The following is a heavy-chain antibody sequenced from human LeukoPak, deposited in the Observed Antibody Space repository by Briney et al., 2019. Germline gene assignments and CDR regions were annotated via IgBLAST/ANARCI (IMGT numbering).Heavy chain of an antibody. CDR1: GYMFTSYD. J-gene: IGHJ4*02. CDR2: TNPNTGNT. V-gene: IGHV1-8*01. Sequence: ASVKVSXKASGYMFTSYDINWVRQATGQGLEWMGWTNPNTGNTGYAQKFQGRVTMTRNTSISTAYMELNSLRSEDAAVYYCSRAVGTITTNDYWGQGTLVTVSS. CDR3: SRAVGTITTNDY. D-gene: IGHD5-24*01.